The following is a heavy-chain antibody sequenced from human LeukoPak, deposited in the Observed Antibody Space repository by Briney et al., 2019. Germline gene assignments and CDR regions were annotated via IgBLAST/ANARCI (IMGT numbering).Heavy chain of an antibody. D-gene: IGHD3-16*01. CDR3: ASATATTWGLGAFDI. V-gene: IGHV4-4*07. CDR2: IYTSGST. CDR1: GGSISSYY. Sequence: SETLSLTCTVSGGSISSYYWSWIRQPAGKGLEWIGRIYTSGSTNYNPSLKSRVSMSVDTSKNQFSLKLSSVTAADTAVYYCASATATTWGLGAFDIWGQGTMVTVSS. J-gene: IGHJ3*02.